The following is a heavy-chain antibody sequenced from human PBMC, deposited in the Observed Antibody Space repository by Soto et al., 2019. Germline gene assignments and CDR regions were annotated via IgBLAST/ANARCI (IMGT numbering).Heavy chain of an antibody. D-gene: IGHD3-22*01. CDR1: GGTFSSYA. CDR3: ARSTAMGTYYYDSSGYYYGQVFDY. Sequence: ASVKVSCTASGGTFSSYAISWVRQAPGQGLEWMGGIIPIFGTANYAQKFQGRVTITADESTSTAYMELSSLRSEDTAVYYCARSTAMGTYYYDSSGYYYGQVFDYWGQGTLVTVSS. CDR2: IIPIFGTA. V-gene: IGHV1-69*01. J-gene: IGHJ4*02.